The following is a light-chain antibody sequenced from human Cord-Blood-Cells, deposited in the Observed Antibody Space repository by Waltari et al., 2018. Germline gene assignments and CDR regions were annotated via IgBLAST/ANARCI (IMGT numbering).Light chain of an antibody. Sequence: SYELPQPPSVSVSPGQTANITCPGHPLWVKYPCWYQQNPVQSPVLVTYQYSKRPSGIPGLFSGSNTGNTATLTISGTQAMDEADYYCQAWGSSTVVFGGGTMLTVL. CDR2: QYS. J-gene: IGLJ2*01. CDR3: QAWGSSTVV. CDR1: PLWVKY. V-gene: IGLV3-1*01.